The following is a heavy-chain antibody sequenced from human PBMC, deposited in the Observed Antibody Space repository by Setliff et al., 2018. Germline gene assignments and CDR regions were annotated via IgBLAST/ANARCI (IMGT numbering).Heavy chain of an antibody. CDR1: GFTFSNAW. CDR3: ATGFHYYDSSATGHYYYYVDV. V-gene: IGHV3-15*01. Sequence: PGGSLRLSCAASGFTFSNAWMSWVRQAPGKGLEWVGRFKSIADGGTTNYAAPVQGRFTISRDDSKNTLFLQMNSLKTEDTAVYYCATGFHYYDSSATGHYYYYVDVWGQGILVTVSS. D-gene: IGHD3-22*01. CDR2: FKSIADGGTT. J-gene: IGHJ6*03.